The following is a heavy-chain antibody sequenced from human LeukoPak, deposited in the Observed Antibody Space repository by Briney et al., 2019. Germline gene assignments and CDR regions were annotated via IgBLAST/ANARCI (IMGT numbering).Heavy chain of an antibody. D-gene: IGHD2-21*02. J-gene: IGHJ4*02. CDR2: IYSGDT. V-gene: IGHV3-53*05. Sequence: GGSLRLSCTVSGFTVSSNSMSWVRQAPGKGLEWVSFIYSGDTHYSGSVKGRFTISRDHSKNTLYLQMNSLRAEYTAVYYCAKPIFGVTAIFYFDYWGQGTLVTVSS. CDR1: GFTVSSNS. CDR3: AKPIFGVTAIFYFDY.